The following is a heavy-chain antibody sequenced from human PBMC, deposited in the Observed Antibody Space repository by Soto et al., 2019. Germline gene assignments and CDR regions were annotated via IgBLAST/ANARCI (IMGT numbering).Heavy chain of an antibody. CDR1: GFTFSSYG. CDR3: ARDLRITQSLYGMDV. CDR2: IWYDGSNK. V-gene: IGHV3-33*01. Sequence: SGGSLRLSCAASGFTFSSYGMHWVRQAPGKGLEWVAVIWYDGSNKYYADSVKGRFTISRDNSKNTLYLQMNSLRSEDTAVYYCARDLRITQSLYGMDVWGQGTTVTVSS. J-gene: IGHJ6*02. D-gene: IGHD3-10*01.